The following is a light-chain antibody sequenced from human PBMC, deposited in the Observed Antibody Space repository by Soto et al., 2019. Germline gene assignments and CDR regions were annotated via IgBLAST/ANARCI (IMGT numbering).Light chain of an antibody. CDR2: SNN. Sequence: QSVLTQPPSASGTPGQRVTISCSGSSSNIGSNTVNWYQQLPGTAPKLRIYSNNQRPSGVPDRFSGSKSGTSASLAISGLQSVDDADYYCELWDDSLNVVVFGGGTKLTV. CDR3: ELWDDSLNVVV. CDR1: SSNIGSNT. V-gene: IGLV1-44*01. J-gene: IGLJ2*01.